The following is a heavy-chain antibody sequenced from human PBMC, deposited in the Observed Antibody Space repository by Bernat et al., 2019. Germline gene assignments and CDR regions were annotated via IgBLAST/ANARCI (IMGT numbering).Heavy chain of an antibody. CDR2: INSDGSST. V-gene: IGHV3-74*01. CDR3: ASWGYSSGWYFDY. J-gene: IGHJ4*02. CDR1: GFTFSSYW. Sequence: EVQLVESGGGLVQPGGSLRLSCAASGFTFSSYWMHWVRQAPGKGLVWVSRINSDGSSTSYADSVKGRVTISRDNAKNTLYLQMNSLRAEDTAVYYCASWGYSSGWYFDYWGQGTLVTVSS. D-gene: IGHD6-19*01.